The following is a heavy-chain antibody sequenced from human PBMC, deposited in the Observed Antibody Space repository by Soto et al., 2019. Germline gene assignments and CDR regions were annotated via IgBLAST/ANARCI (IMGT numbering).Heavy chain of an antibody. CDR3: AKDLQQQLGDAFDI. D-gene: IGHD6-13*01. Sequence: QVQLVESGGGVVQPGRSLRLSCAASGFTFSSYGMHWVRQAPGKGLEWVAVISYDGSNKYYADSVKGRFTISRDNSKNTLYLQMNSLRAEDTAVYYCAKDLQQQLGDAFDIWGQGTMVTVSS. V-gene: IGHV3-30*18. CDR1: GFTFSSYG. J-gene: IGHJ3*02. CDR2: ISYDGSNK.